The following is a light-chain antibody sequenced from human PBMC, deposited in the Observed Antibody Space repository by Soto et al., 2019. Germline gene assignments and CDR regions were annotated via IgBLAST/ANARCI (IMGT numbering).Light chain of an antibody. Sequence: DIQMTQSPSSLSASVGDRVTITCRASQGISTYLNWYQQKPGKAPKLLIYTASSLQSGVPSRFSGSGSETDFTLTISSLQPEDFATYSCQHSTTWTFGQGTNVDIK. CDR2: TAS. V-gene: IGKV1-39*01. CDR1: QGISTY. J-gene: IGKJ1*01. CDR3: QHSTTWT.